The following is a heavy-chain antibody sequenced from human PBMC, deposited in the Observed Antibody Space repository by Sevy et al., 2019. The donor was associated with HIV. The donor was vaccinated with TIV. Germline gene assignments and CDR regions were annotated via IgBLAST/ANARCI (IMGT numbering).Heavy chain of an antibody. J-gene: IGHJ4*02. CDR1: GGIFRTYG. CDR2: IIPILGTT. CDR3: ARGGGNGWYYFDY. D-gene: IGHD6-19*01. Sequence: ASVKVSCKASGGIFRTYGISWVRPAPGQGPEWVGGIIPILGTTNYAQKFQGRVTISADEYTKTVHIELSSLRSDDTGVYYCARGGGNGWYYFDYWGQETLVTVSS. V-gene: IGHV1-69*13.